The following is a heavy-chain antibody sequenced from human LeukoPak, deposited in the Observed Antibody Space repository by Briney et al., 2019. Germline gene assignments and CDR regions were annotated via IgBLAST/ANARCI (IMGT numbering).Heavy chain of an antibody. CDR3: ARDRSLSSFGELFL. Sequence: GGSLRLSCAASGFTYSSYAMSWVRQAPGKGLEWVSAISGSGGSTYYADSVKGRFTISRDNSKNKVSLQMSSLRPEDTAVYFCARDRSLSSFGELFLWGQGTRVTVSS. V-gene: IGHV3-23*01. J-gene: IGHJ1*01. CDR2: ISGSGGST. CDR1: GFTYSSYA. D-gene: IGHD3-10*01.